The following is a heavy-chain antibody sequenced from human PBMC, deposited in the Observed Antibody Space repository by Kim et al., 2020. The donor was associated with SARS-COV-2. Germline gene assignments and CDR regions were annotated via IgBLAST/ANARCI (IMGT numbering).Heavy chain of an antibody. CDR2: IYYSGST. V-gene: IGHV4-59*01. CDR1: GGSISSYY. J-gene: IGHJ5*02. CDR3: ARDEGYCSGGSCYSNWFDP. D-gene: IGHD2-15*01. Sequence: SETLSLTCTVSGGSISSYYWSWIRQPPGKGLEWIGYIYYSGSTNYNTSLKSRVTISVDTSKNQFSLKLSSVTAADTAVYYCARDEGYCSGGSCYSNWFDP.